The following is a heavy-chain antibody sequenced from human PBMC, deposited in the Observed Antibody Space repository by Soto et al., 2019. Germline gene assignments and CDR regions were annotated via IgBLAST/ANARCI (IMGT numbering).Heavy chain of an antibody. V-gene: IGHV4-31*03. CDR1: GGSISSGGYY. Sequence: PSETLSLTCTVSGGSISSGGYYWSWIRQHPGKGLEWIGYIYYSGSTYYNPSLKSRVTISVDTSKNQFSLKLSSVTAADTAVYYCARVGEDIRGPHYFDYGGQGTLVTFP. CDR3: ARVGEDIRGPHYFDY. D-gene: IGHD3-16*01. CDR2: IYYSGST. J-gene: IGHJ4*02.